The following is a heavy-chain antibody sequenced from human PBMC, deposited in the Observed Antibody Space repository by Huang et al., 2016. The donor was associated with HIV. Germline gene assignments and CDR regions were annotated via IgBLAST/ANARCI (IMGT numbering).Heavy chain of an antibody. Sequence: QMRFQESGPGLVKPSGTLSLTCNVSGGSINTGRYYWGWIRQPPGKGLEWVGSLYYTGESHYDPSLKVRLTMSADTAKNQFSRNLSAVTAADTAIYYCARNHDFWRGRMFAISYFDVWGRGTLVTVAS. J-gene: IGHJ2*01. CDR1: GGSINTGRYY. V-gene: IGHV4-39*01. CDR3: ARNHDFWRGRMFAISYFDV. D-gene: IGHD3-3*01. CDR2: LYYTGES.